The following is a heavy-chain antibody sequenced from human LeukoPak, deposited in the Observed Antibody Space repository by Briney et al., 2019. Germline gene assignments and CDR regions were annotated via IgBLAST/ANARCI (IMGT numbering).Heavy chain of an antibody. CDR3: ATYSRNNAREFHY. CDR2: IRQDGGEQ. J-gene: IGHJ1*01. D-gene: IGHD6-13*01. Sequence: GGSLRLSCEASGFTFSNDWMGWVRQAPGKGLEWVANIRQDGGEQYYVDSVKGRFTISRDNGKNSAYLQMNSLRVEDTAVYYCATYSRNNAREFHYWGQGTLVSVSP. V-gene: IGHV3-7*01. CDR1: GFTFSNDW.